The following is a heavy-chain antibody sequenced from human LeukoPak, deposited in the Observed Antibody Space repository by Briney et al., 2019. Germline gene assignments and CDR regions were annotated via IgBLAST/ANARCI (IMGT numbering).Heavy chain of an antibody. CDR2: IWYDGSNK. Sequence: GGSLRLSCAASGFTFSSYGMHWVRQAPGKGLEWVAVIWYDGSNKYYADSVKGRFTISRDNSKNTLYLQMNSLRAEDTAVYYCARWTIAAGGSYYYGRDVWGKGTTVTVSS. D-gene: IGHD6-6*01. V-gene: IGHV3-33*01. CDR1: GFTFSSYG. J-gene: IGHJ6*04. CDR3: ARWTIAAGGSYYYGRDV.